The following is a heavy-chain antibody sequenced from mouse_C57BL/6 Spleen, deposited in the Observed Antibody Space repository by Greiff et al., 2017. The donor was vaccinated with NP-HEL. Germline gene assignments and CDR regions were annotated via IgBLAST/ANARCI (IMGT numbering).Heavy chain of an antibody. J-gene: IGHJ3*01. D-gene: IGHD6-5*01. CDR1: GYTFTDYE. Sequence: QVQLQQSGAELVRPGASVTLSCKASGYTFTDYEMHWVKQTTVHGLEWIGAIDPETGGTAYNQKFKGKAILTADKSSSTAYMELRSLSSEDSAVYGCTRDACWGQGTLVTVSA. CDR3: TRDAC. CDR2: IDPETGGT. V-gene: IGHV1-15*01.